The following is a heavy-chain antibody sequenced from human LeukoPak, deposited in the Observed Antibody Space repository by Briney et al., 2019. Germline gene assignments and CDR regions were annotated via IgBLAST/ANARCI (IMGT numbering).Heavy chain of an antibody. CDR1: GFTYRRYS. Sequence: GSLRLSCVASGFTYRRYSMNWVRQAPGKGLEWVSVIYSGGSTYYADSVKGRFTISRHNSKNTLYLQMNSLRAEDTAVYYCARWSLVYRGFDYWGQGTLVTVSS. V-gene: IGHV3-53*04. CDR2: IYSGGST. D-gene: IGHD1-14*01. J-gene: IGHJ4*02. CDR3: ARWSLVYRGFDY.